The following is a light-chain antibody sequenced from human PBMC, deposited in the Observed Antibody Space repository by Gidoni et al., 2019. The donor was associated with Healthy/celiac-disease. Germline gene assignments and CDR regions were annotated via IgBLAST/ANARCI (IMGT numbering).Light chain of an antibody. CDR3: CSSAGSSTFSV. V-gene: IGLV2-23*02. CDR1: SSDVGSYNL. Sequence: QSALTQPGPVSGDPGKAITISCTGTSSDVGSYNLVSWYQQHTGQAPKLMIYEVSKRPSGVSNRFSGSKSGHTASLTISGLQAEDEADYYCCSSAGSSTFSVFGTGTKVTVL. J-gene: IGLJ1*01. CDR2: EVS.